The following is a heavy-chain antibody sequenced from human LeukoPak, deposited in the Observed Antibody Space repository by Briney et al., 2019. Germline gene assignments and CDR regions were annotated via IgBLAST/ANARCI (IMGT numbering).Heavy chain of an antibody. CDR1: GGTFSSYA. V-gene: IGHV1-69*01. D-gene: IGHD3-22*01. CDR3: AREGYYDSSGYYPPAYYFDY. Sequence: SVKVSCKASGGTFSSYAISWVRQAPGQGLEWMGGIIPIFGTANYAQKFQGRVTITADESTSTAYMELSSLRSEDTAVYYCAREGYYDSSGYYPPAYYFDYWGQGTLVTVSS. J-gene: IGHJ4*02. CDR2: IIPIFGTA.